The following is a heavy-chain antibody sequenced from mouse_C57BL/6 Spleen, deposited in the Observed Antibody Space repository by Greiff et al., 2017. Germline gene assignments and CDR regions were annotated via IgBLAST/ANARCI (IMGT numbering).Heavy chain of an antibody. CDR1: GFTFSSYA. D-gene: IGHD1-1*02. CDR3: ARDNMAFDY. Sequence: VESGGGLVKPGGSLKLSCAASGFTFSSYAMSWVRQTPEKRLEWVATISDGGSYTYYPDNVKGRFTISRDNAKNNLYLQMSHLKSEDTAMYYCARDNMAFDYWGQGTTLTVSS. CDR2: ISDGGSYT. V-gene: IGHV5-4*01. J-gene: IGHJ2*01.